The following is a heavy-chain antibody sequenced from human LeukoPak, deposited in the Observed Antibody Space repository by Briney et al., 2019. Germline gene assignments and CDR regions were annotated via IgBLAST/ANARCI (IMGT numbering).Heavy chain of an antibody. CDR3: ARTFVTYYYGSGSYYYFDY. V-gene: IGHV1-69*01. CDR1: GGTFSSYA. D-gene: IGHD3-10*01. J-gene: IGHJ4*02. Sequence: SVKVSCKASGGTFSSYAISWVRQAPGQGLEWMGGIIPIFGTANYAQKFQGRVTITADESTSTAYMELSSLRSEDTAVYYCARTFVTYYYGSGSYYYFDYWGQGTLDTVSS. CDR2: IIPIFGTA.